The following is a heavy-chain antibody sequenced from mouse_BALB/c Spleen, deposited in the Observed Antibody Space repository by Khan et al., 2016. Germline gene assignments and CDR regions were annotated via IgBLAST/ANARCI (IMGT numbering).Heavy chain of an antibody. CDR1: GFTFSDYY. J-gene: IGHJ3*01. D-gene: IGHD2-4*01. CDR2: ISDGGSYT. Sequence: EVQLVESGGGLVKPGGSLKLSCAASGFTFSDYYMYWVRQTPEKRLEWVATISDGGSYTYYPDSVKGRFTISRDNAKNNLYLQMSSLKSEDTARYYCAREGLRRGFAYWGQGTLVTVSA. CDR3: AREGLRRGFAY. V-gene: IGHV5-4*02.